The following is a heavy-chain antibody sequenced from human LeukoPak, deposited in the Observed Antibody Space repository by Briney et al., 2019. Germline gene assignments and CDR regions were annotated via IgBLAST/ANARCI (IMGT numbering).Heavy chain of an antibody. J-gene: IGHJ4*02. CDR1: GFTFSSYS. CDR3: ATSRTWHKFDF. D-gene: IGHD6-13*01. CDR2: ITGNSRTV. V-gene: IGHV3-48*04. Sequence: GGSLRLSCAASGFTFSSYSMNWVRQAPGKGLEWVSYITGNSRTVYYGDSVKGRFTISRDTAKDSLYLQMNSLTADDTAVYYCATSRTWHKFDFWGQGTLVTVSS.